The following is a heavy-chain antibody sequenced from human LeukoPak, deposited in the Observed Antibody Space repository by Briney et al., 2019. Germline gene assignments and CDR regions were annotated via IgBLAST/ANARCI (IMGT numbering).Heavy chain of an antibody. CDR3: ASIQAGYYYYGMDV. Sequence: QPGGSLRLSCAASGFTFSSYGMHWVRQAPGKGLEWVAVISYDGSNKYYADSVKGRFTISRDNSKNTLYLQMNSLRAEDTAVYYCASIQAGYYYYGMDVWGQGTTVTVSS. CDR2: ISYDGSNK. J-gene: IGHJ6*02. V-gene: IGHV3-30*03. CDR1: GFTFSSYG. D-gene: IGHD5-18*01.